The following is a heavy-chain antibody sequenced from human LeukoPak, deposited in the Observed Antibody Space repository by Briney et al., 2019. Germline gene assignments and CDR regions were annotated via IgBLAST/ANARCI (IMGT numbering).Heavy chain of an antibody. Sequence: GGSLRLSCAASGFTFSSDAMYWVRQSPGKGLEWVSSISSSSSYIYYADSVKGRFTISRDNAKNSLYLQMNSLRAEDTAVYYCARTYYDYVWGSYRALYYFDYWGQGTLVTVSS. CDR2: ISSSSSYI. V-gene: IGHV3-21*01. J-gene: IGHJ4*02. CDR3: ARTYYDYVWGSYRALYYFDY. D-gene: IGHD3-16*02. CDR1: GFTFSSDA.